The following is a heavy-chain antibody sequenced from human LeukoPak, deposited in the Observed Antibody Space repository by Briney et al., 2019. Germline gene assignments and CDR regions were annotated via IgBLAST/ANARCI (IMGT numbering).Heavy chain of an antibody. CDR1: GASISSNTYY. Sequence: PSETLSLTCTVSGASISSNTYYWGWIRQPPGKGLEWIGYIYYSGSTNYNPSLKSRVTISVDTSKNQFSLKLSSVTAADTAVYYCASRLTYDAFDIWGQGTMVTVSS. V-gene: IGHV4-61*05. CDR2: IYYSGST. D-gene: IGHD1-14*01. CDR3: ASRLTYDAFDI. J-gene: IGHJ3*02.